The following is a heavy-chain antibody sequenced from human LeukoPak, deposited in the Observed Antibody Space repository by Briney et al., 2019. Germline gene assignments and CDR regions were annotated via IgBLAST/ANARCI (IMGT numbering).Heavy chain of an antibody. CDR3: ARDLGLDGYTSYYFDY. CDR2: IYYSGST. J-gene: IGHJ4*02. CDR1: GGSISSYY. Sequence: SETLSLTCTVSGGSISSYYWSWIRQPPGKGLEWVGYIYYSGSTNYNPSLKSRVTISVDPSKNQFSLKLSSVTAADTAVYYCARDLGLDGYTSYYFDYWGQGTLVTVSS. V-gene: IGHV4-59*01. D-gene: IGHD5-24*01.